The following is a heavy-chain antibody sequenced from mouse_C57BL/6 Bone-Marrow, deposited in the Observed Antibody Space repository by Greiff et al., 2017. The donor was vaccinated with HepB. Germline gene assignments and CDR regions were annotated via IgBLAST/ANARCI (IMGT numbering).Heavy chain of an antibody. CDR1: GFTFSSYG. V-gene: IGHV5-6*02. Sequence: DVMLVESGGDLVKPGGSLKLSCAASGFTFSSYGMSWVRQTPDKRLEWVATISSGGSYTYYPDSVKGRFTISRDNAKNTLYLQMSSLKSEDTAMYYCARHRRTGTDFDVWGTGTTVTVSS. J-gene: IGHJ1*03. D-gene: IGHD4-1*01. CDR3: ARHRRTGTDFDV. CDR2: ISSGGSYT.